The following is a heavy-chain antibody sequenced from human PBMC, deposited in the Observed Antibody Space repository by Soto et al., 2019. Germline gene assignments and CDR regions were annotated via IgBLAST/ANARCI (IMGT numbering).Heavy chain of an antibody. D-gene: IGHD3-16*02. V-gene: IGHV3-23*01. CDR3: AKDLNDYVWGSYPPD. Sequence: GGSLRLSCAASGFTLSSYAMSWVRQAPGKGLEWVSAISGSGGSTYYADSVKGRFTISRDNSKNTLYLQMNSLRAEDTAVYYCAKDLNDYVWGSYPPDWGQGTLVTVSS. J-gene: IGHJ4*02. CDR1: GFTLSSYA. CDR2: ISGSGGST.